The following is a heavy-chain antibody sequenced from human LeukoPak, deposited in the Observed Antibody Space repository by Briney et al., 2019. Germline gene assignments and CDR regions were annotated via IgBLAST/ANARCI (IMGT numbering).Heavy chain of an antibody. CDR2: ISGSGGST. J-gene: IGHJ4*02. D-gene: IGHD6-13*01. V-gene: IGHV3-23*01. CDR1: GFTFSSYG. Sequence: GGSLRLSCAASGFTFSSYGMNWVRQAPGKGLEWVSAISGSGGSTYYADSVKGRFTISRDNSKNTLYLQMNSLRAEDTAVYYCAKDLEYSSSCYTHYFDYWGQGTLVTVSS. CDR3: AKDLEYSSSCYTHYFDY.